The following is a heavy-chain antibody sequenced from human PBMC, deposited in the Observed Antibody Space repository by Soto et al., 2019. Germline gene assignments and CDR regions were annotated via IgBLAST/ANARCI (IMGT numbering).Heavy chain of an antibody. J-gene: IGHJ4*02. CDR2: IYHSGST. V-gene: IGHV4-30-2*01. CDR3: ARDKITGLFDY. CDR1: GGSISSGGYS. Sequence: SETLSLTCAVSGGSISSGGYSWSWIRQPPGKGLEWIGYIYHSGSTYYNPSLKSRVTISVDTSKNQFSLKLTSVTPADTAVDYCARDKITGLFDYWGQGTLVTVPS. D-gene: IGHD2-8*02.